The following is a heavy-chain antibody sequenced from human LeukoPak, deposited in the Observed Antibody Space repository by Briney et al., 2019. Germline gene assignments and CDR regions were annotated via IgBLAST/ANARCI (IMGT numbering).Heavy chain of an antibody. J-gene: IGHJ1*01. D-gene: IGHD2-21*02. Sequence: GGSLRLSCEASGFTFSDYWMNWVRQAPGKGLEWVAHINPDGRDTYYVDSVKGRFTISRDNAQNSMYLQMNSLRVEDTAVYYCTSWGDTTAEYFQRWGQGTLVTVSS. CDR3: TSWGDTTAEYFQR. CDR2: INPDGRDT. V-gene: IGHV3-7*01. CDR1: GFTFSDYW.